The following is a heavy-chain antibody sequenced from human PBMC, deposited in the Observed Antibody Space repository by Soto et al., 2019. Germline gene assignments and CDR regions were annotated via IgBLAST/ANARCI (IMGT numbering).Heavy chain of an antibody. CDR3: ARHGTITMVRGDMNDYYCYGMDV. CDR1: GYSFTSYW. Sequence: AESLKISCKGSGYSFTSYWIGWVRQMPGKGLEWMGIIYPGDSDTRYSPSFQGQVTISADKSISTAYLQWSSLKASDTAMYYCARHGTITMVRGDMNDYYCYGMDVWSQGTTVIVSS. CDR2: IYPGDSDT. V-gene: IGHV5-51*01. D-gene: IGHD3-10*01. J-gene: IGHJ6*02.